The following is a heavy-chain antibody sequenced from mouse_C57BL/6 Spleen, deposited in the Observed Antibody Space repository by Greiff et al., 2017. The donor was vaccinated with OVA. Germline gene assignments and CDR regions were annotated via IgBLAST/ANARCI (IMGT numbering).Heavy chain of an antibody. V-gene: IGHV1-20*01. CDR1: GYSFTGYF. J-gene: IGHJ3*01. CDR3: ARDYYGTWFAY. CDR2: INPYNGDT. D-gene: IGHD1-1*01. Sequence: EVQLQQSGPELVKPGDSVKISCKASGYSFTGYFMNWVMQSHGKSLEWIGRINPYNGDTFYNQKFKGKATLTVDKSSSTAHMELRSLTSEDSAVYCCARDYYGTWFAYWGQGTLVTVSA.